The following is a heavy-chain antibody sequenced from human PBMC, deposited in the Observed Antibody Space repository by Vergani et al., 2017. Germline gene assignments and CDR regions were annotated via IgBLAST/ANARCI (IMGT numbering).Heavy chain of an antibody. Sequence: QVQLVQSGAEVKKPGSSVKVSCKASGGTFSSYTISWVRQAPGQGLEWMGRIIPILGIANYAQKFQGRVTITADKSTSTAYMELSSLRSEDTAVYYCAGDVAPAPYYCGMDVWGQGTTVTVSS. V-gene: IGHV1-69*08. CDR1: GGTFSSYT. J-gene: IGHJ6*02. CDR3: AGDVAPAPYYCGMDV. CDR2: IIPILGIA. D-gene: IGHD2-21*01.